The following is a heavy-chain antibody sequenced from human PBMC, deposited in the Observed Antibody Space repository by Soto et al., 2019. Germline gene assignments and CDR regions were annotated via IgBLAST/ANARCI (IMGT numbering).Heavy chain of an antibody. CDR2: IYYSGST. J-gene: IGHJ4*02. V-gene: IGHV4-59*08. D-gene: IGHD3-22*01. Sequence: PSETLSLTCTVSGGSISSYYWSWIRQPPGKGLEWIGYIYYSGSTNYNPSLKSRVTISVDTSKNQFSLKLSSVTAADTAVYYCASLPAPTYYYDSSGYYWGQGTLVTVSS. CDR3: ASLPAPTYYYDSSGYY. CDR1: GGSISSYY.